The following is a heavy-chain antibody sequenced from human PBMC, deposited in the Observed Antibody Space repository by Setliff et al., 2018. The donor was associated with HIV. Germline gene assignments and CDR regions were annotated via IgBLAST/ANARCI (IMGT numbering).Heavy chain of an antibody. CDR1: GGSFYSTSYY. J-gene: IGHJ3*01. CDR2: VYFSGST. Sequence: SETLSLTCTVSGGSFYSTSYYWAWIRQPPGKGLEWIGSVYFSGSTYYNPSLKSRITISVDTSRSQFSLKLRSVTAADTAVYYCATGLTLPSTFDLWGQGTVVT. CDR3: ATGLTLPSTFDL. D-gene: IGHD1-1*01. V-gene: IGHV4-39*01.